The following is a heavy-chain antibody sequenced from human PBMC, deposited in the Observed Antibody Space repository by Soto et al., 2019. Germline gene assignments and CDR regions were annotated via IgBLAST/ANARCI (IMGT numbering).Heavy chain of an antibody. Sequence: QLQLQESGPGLVKPSETLSLTCTVSGGSISSSSYYWGWIRQPPGKGLEWIGSIYYSGSTYYNPSLKSRVTTSVDKSTNQFSLKMSSVTAADTAVYYCARQGVKGVYWGQGTLVTVSS. V-gene: IGHV4-39*01. D-gene: IGHD3-16*01. J-gene: IGHJ4*02. CDR1: GGSISSSSYY. CDR2: IYYSGST. CDR3: ARQGVKGVY.